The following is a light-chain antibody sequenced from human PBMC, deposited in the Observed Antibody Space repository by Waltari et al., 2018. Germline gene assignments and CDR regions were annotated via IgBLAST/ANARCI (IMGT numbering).Light chain of an antibody. J-gene: IGKJ1*01. V-gene: IGKV3-15*01. CDR3: QQYNNWLWT. Sequence: LVMKQSPAPLSVSPGERATIPCRASQSVSSNLAWYQQKPGQAPRLPIYGASTRETGIPARFSGSGSGTEFTLTSSSMQSEDFAVYYGQQYNNWLWTFGQGTKVEIK. CDR2: GAS. CDR1: QSVSSN.